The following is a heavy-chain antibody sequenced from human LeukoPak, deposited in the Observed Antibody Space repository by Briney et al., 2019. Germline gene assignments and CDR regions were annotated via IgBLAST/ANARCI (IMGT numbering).Heavy chain of an antibody. D-gene: IGHD3-16*01. J-gene: IGHJ4*02. Sequence: GESLTLSCAASGFTFSSYAMHWVRQAPGKGREWVAVISYDGSNKYYADSVKGRFTISRDNSKNTLYLQMNSLRAEDTAVYYCARDRAIGGFDYWGQGTLVTVSS. CDR3: ARDRAIGGFDY. V-gene: IGHV3-30-3*01. CDR1: GFTFSSYA. CDR2: ISYDGSNK.